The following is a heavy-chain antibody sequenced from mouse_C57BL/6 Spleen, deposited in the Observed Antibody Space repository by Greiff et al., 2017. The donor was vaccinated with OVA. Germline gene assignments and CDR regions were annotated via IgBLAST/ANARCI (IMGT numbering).Heavy chain of an antibody. V-gene: IGHV5-6*01. D-gene: IGHD2-2*01. CDR1: GFTFSSYG. CDR2: ISSGGSYT. J-gene: IGHJ3*01. Sequence: EVKLVESGGDLVKPGGSLKLSCAASGFTFSSYGMSWVRQTPDKRLEWVATISSGGSYTYYPDSVKGRFTISRDNAKNTLYLQMSSLKSEDTAMYYCAKTTGDGYGAYWGQGTLVTVSA. CDR3: AKTTGDGYGAY.